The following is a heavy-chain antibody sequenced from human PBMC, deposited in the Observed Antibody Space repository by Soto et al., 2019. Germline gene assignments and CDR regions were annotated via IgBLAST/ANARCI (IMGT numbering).Heavy chain of an antibody. Sequence: EVQLLDSGGGLVQPGGSLRLSCAASGFTFNNYAMTWVRQGPGEGIEWVSGISGSGGRSYYTDSVKGRFTISSDNSKGKWYLQMNRLRAVDTAAYYCAMAYCVWSSEQPYDVDYWGQGTLVTVSS. CDR3: AMAYCVWSSEQPYDVDY. J-gene: IGHJ4*02. D-gene: IGHD3-16*01. V-gene: IGHV3-23*01. CDR1: GFTFNNYA. CDR2: ISGSGGRS.